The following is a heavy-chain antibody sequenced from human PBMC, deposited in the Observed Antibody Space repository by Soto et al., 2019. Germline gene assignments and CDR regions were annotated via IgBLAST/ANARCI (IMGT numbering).Heavy chain of an antibody. V-gene: IGHV4-39*01. CDR2: IYNSGIT. Sequence: QLELQESGPGLVKTSETLSLTCTVSGGSISSSDHYWGWIRQPPGKGLEWIGSIYNSGITYYNPSLKSRVTISVDTSKNQFSLKLNSVTAADTAVYFCARPSFGGVTPFVYWGQGTLVTVSS. CDR1: GGSISSSDHY. CDR3: ARPSFGGVTPFVY. D-gene: IGHD3-16*01. J-gene: IGHJ4*02.